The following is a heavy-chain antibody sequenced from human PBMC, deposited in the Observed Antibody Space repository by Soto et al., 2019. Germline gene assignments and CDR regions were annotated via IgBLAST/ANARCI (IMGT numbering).Heavy chain of an antibody. Sequence: ASVKVSCKASGYTFINYYIHWVRQAPGHGLEWMAIINPTGGSTNYAQKFQGRLTLTMDTSTTTVYMELSSLTSEDTAVYYCAKDVSRIAVAGTGWFDPWGQGTLVTVSS. CDR2: INPTGGST. CDR3: AKDVSRIAVAGTGWFDP. V-gene: IGHV1-46*01. J-gene: IGHJ5*02. CDR1: GYTFINYY. D-gene: IGHD6-19*01.